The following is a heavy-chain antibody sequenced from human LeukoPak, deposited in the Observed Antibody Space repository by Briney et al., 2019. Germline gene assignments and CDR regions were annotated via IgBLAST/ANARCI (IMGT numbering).Heavy chain of an antibody. V-gene: IGHV1-2*06. D-gene: IGHD6-19*01. J-gene: IGHJ6*02. CDR2: INPNNGGA. Sequence: ASVKVSCKTSGYTFIDFYIHWVRLAPGQWLEWMGRINPNNGGANYAPRFQGRVTMTRDTSIDMAYMELSKLKSDDSAVYYCAREDSGGYGMDVWGQGTTVAVSS. CDR1: GYTFIDFY. CDR3: AREDSGGYGMDV.